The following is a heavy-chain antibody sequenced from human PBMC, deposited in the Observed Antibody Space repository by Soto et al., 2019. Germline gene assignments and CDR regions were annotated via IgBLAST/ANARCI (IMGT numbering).Heavy chain of an antibody. CDR2: ISGSGGST. CDR1: GFTFSSYA. D-gene: IGHD1-26*01. J-gene: IGHJ4*02. V-gene: IGHV3-23*01. Sequence: EVQLLESGGGLVQPGGSLRLSCAASGFTFSSYAMSWVRQAPGKGLEWVSAISGSGGSTYYADSVKGRFTISRDNSTNTLYLQMNCLRAEETAVYYCAKHREELAEYFDYWGQGTLVTVAS. CDR3: AKHREELAEYFDY.